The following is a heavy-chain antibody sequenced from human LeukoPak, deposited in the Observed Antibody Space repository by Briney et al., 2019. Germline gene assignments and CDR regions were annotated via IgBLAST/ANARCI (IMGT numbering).Heavy chain of an antibody. D-gene: IGHD3-3*01. CDR1: GFTFSNYW. J-gene: IGHJ4*02. Sequence: GGSLRLSCAASGFTFSNYWMNWVRQAPGKGLEWVANIKQDGSEKYYVDSVKGRFTVSRDNARNSLYLQMNSLRAEDTAAYYCARDGYIPRIRSICGSSNGDPPDYWGQGTLVTVSS. CDR3: ARDGYIPRIRSICGSSNGDPPDY. CDR2: IKQDGSEK. V-gene: IGHV3-7*01.